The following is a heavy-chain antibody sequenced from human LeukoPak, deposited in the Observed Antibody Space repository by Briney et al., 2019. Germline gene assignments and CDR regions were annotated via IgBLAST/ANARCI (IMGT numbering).Heavy chain of an antibody. V-gene: IGHV3-53*01. D-gene: IGHD1-26*01. Sequence: GGPLRLSCSASGLTVSTNYLTWVRQAPGKGLEWVSVIYSGGNTYYADSVKGRFTISRDNSKNTLYLQMNSLRADDTAVYYCTRGPVGGFDAWGQGTLVTVSS. CDR1: GLTVSTNY. J-gene: IGHJ5*02. CDR2: IYSGGNT. CDR3: TRGPVGGFDA.